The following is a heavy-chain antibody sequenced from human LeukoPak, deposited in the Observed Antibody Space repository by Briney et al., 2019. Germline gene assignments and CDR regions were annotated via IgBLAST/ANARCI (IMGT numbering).Heavy chain of an antibody. V-gene: IGHV1-2*02. D-gene: IGHD6-19*01. Sequence: ASVKVSCKASGYTFTYFYVHWVRQAPGQGLEWMGWTNPKSGGKNYAQKFQGRVTMTRDTTIRTAYMELSTLRSDDTAVYYCAKSQSGWYSFDYWGQGTLVTVSS. J-gene: IGHJ4*02. CDR1: GYTFTYFY. CDR3: AKSQSGWYSFDY. CDR2: TNPKSGGK.